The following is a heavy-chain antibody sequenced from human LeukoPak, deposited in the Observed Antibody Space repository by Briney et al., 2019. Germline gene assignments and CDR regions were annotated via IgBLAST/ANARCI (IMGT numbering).Heavy chain of an antibody. V-gene: IGHV4-39*07. D-gene: IGHD6-13*01. CDR1: GGSISSSSYY. CDR2: IYYSGST. Sequence: SETLSLTCTVSGGSISSSSYYWGWIRQPPGKGLEWIGSIYYSGSTYYNPSLKSRVTISVDTSKNQFSLKLSSVTAADTAVYYCARDYRIAAAGTVYWGQGTLVTVSS. J-gene: IGHJ4*02. CDR3: ARDYRIAAAGTVY.